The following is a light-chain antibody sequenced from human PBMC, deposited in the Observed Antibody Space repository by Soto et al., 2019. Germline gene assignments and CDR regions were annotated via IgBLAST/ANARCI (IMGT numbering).Light chain of an antibody. J-gene: IGLJ2*01. V-gene: IGLV2-8*01. CDR3: SSYAGSSVPVA. CDR2: DVT. Sequence: QSALTQPPSASGSPGQSVTISCTGASSDVGGYNFVSWYQQHPGKAPKLMIYDVTKRPSGVPDRFSGSKSGNTASLTASGLQADDEADYYCSSYAGSSVPVAFGGGTQLTVL. CDR1: SSDVGGYNF.